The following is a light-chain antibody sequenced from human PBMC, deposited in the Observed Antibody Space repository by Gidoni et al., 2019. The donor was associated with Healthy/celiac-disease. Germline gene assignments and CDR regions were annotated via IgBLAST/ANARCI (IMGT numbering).Light chain of an antibody. CDR1: QGISSY. CDR2: AAS. J-gene: IGKJ3*01. CDR3: QQPGFT. Sequence: DIQLTQSPSFLSASVGDRVTITCRASQGISSYLAWYQQKPGKAPKLLIYAASTLQSGVPSRFSGSGSGTEFTLTISSLQPEDFATYYCQQPGFTFGPXTKVDIK. V-gene: IGKV1-9*01.